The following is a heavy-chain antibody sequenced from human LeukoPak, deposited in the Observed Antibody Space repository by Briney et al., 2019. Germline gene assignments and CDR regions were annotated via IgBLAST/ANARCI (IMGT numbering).Heavy chain of an antibody. CDR2: ISGDGSTT. V-gene: IGHV3-74*01. Sequence: GGSLRLSCAASGFTFSSYWMHWVRQAPGKGLVWVSRISGDGSTTSYADSVKGRFTISRDNAKNTLHLQMNSLRVEDTSVYYCARGTYYGSFELWGPGTLVTVSS. D-gene: IGHD4-17*01. CDR3: ARGTYYGSFEL. J-gene: IGHJ4*02. CDR1: GFTFSSYW.